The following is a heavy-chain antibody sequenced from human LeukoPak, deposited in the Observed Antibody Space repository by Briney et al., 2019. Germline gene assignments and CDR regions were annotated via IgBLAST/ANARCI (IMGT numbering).Heavy chain of an antibody. CDR2: FDPEVGET. J-gene: IGHJ3*01. V-gene: IGHV1-24*01. CDR1: GYTLTEFS. CDR3: ATPARYYDILTCPGFVD. Sequence: SVKLSCKVSGYTLTEFSMHWVRQAPGKGLESMVCFDPEVGETVYAQKFHGRVTMTDYTSTDTAYMELSSLRSEDTGVYYCATPARYYDILTCPGFVDWGQGTMVTVSS. D-gene: IGHD3-9*01.